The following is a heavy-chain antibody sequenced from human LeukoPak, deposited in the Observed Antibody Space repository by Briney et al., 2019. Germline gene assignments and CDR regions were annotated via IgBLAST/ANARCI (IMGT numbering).Heavy chain of an antibody. CDR3: ARVGEYCSSTSCYGYYYYMDV. J-gene: IGHJ6*03. CDR1: GYTFTSYD. CDR2: MNPNSGNT. V-gene: IGHV1-8*01. D-gene: IGHD2-2*01. Sequence: GASVKVSCKASGYTFTSYDINWVRQATGQGLEWMGWMNPNSGNTGYAQKFQGRVTITTDESTSTAYMELSSLRSENTAVYYCARVGEYCSSTSCYGYYYYMDVWGKGTTVTVSS.